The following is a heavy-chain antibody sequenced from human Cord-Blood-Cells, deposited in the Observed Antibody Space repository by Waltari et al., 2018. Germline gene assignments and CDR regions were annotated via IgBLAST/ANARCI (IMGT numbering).Heavy chain of an antibody. Sequence: QVQLVESGGGVVQPGRSLRLSCAASGFTFRSYAMHWVRQAPGKGLEWVAVISYDGSNKYYADSVKGRFTISRDNSKNTLYLQMNSLRAEDTAVYYCARDPIAAAGDYWGQGTLVTVSS. CDR1: GFTFRSYA. J-gene: IGHJ4*02. CDR3: ARDPIAAAGDY. V-gene: IGHV3-30*04. CDR2: ISYDGSNK. D-gene: IGHD6-13*01.